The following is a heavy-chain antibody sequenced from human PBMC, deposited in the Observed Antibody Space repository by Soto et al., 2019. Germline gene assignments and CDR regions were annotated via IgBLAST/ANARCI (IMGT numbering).Heavy chain of an antibody. CDR1: GGSITSSGYY. D-gene: IGHD2-2*01. Sequence: QVQLQESGPGLVKPSQTLSLTCTVSGGSITSSGYYWSWIRQHPGEGLEWIGFTSNSGSTSYNPSIKSRVTISVYTSSNQFSLNLKSVTAADTAVYYCARGGGSTKVDYWGQGTLVTVSP. CDR2: TSNSGST. V-gene: IGHV4-31*03. CDR3: ARGGGSTKVDY. J-gene: IGHJ4*02.